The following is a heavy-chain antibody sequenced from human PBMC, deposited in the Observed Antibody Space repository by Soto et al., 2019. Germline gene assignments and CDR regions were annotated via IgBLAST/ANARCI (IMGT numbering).Heavy chain of an antibody. V-gene: IGHV3-48*01. CDR1: GFTFSSYS. D-gene: IGHD2-15*01. J-gene: IGHJ4*02. Sequence: GGSLRLSCAASGFTFSSYSMNWVRQAPGKGLEWVSYISSSSSTIYYADSVKGRFTISRDNAKNSPYLQMNSLRAEDTAVYYCARGTVVVVVAATNPPFDYWGQGTLVTVSS. CDR3: ARGTVVVVVAATNPPFDY. CDR2: ISSSSSTI.